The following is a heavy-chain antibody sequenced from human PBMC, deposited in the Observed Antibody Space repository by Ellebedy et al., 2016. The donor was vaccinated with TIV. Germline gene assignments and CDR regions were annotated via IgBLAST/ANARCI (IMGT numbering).Heavy chain of an antibody. D-gene: IGHD3-9*01. V-gene: IGHV2-5*02. CDR2: IYWDDDK. J-gene: IGHJ5*02. Sequence: SGPTLVXPTQTLTLTCTFSGFSLSTSGVGVGWIRQPPGKALEWLALIYWDDDKRYSPSLKSRLTITKDTSKNQVVLTMTNMDPVDTATYYCARHYDILTGYYDRWFDPWGQGTLVTVSS. CDR1: GFSLSTSGVG. CDR3: ARHYDILTGYYDRWFDP.